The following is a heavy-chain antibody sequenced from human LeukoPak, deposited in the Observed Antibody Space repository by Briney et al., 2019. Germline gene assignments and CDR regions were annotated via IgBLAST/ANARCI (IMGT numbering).Heavy chain of an antibody. CDR1: GGSFSGYY. CDR2: INHSGST. V-gene: IGHV4-34*01. D-gene: IGHD4-17*01. J-gene: IGHJ4*02. CDR3: ARGPVTTSSN. Sequence: SETLSLTCAVYGGSFSGYYWSWIRQPPGKGLEWIGEINHSGSTNYNPSLKSRVTISVDTSKNQFSLKLSSVTAADTAVYYCARGPVTTSSNWGQGTLVTVSS.